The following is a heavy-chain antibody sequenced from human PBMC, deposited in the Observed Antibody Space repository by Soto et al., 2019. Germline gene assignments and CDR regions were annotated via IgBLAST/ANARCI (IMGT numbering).Heavy chain of an antibody. Sequence: EVQLVESGGGLVQPGGSLKLSCAASGFTLSDSAMHWVRQASGKGLEWVGRIRSKVNTYATAYAASVKGRFTISRDDSVNTTYLQMNSLKAEDTAVYYCTRRRDWTAMDPLDYLGQGTLVTVSS. D-gene: IGHD5-18*01. J-gene: IGHJ4*02. CDR3: TRRRDWTAMDPLDY. V-gene: IGHV3-73*02. CDR1: GFTLSDSA. CDR2: IRSKVNTYAT.